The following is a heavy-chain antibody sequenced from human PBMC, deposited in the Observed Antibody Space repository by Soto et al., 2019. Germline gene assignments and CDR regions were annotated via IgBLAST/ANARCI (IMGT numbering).Heavy chain of an antibody. V-gene: IGHV1-69*08. CDR2: IIPILGIA. Sequence: QVQLVQSGAEVKKPGSSVKVSCKASGGTFSSYTISWVRQAPGQGLEWMGRIIPILGIANYAQKFQGRVTITADKSTSTAYMELSSLRSEDTAVYYCARDRPMGSVAGTPGGMDVWGQGTTVTVSS. CDR1: GGTFSSYT. J-gene: IGHJ6*02. CDR3: ARDRPMGSVAGTPGGMDV. D-gene: IGHD6-19*01.